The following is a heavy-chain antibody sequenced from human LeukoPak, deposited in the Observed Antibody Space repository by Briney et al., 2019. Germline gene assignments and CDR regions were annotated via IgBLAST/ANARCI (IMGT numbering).Heavy chain of an antibody. Sequence: GGSLRLSCAASGFTFSSNAMHWVRQAPGKVLEWVAVISYDGSDKYYADSVKGRFTISRDNAKNTLYLQMNSLRAEDTAVYYCARGNGRLDAFDIWGQGTMVTVSS. J-gene: IGHJ3*02. D-gene: IGHD1-1*01. CDR1: GFTFSSNA. CDR3: ARGNGRLDAFDI. CDR2: ISYDGSDK. V-gene: IGHV3-30*03.